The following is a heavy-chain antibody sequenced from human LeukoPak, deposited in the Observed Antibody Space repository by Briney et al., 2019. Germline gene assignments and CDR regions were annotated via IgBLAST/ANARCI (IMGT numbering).Heavy chain of an antibody. Sequence: SETLSLTCTVSGYSISSGYYWGWTRQPPGKGLEWIGSIYHSGSTYYNPSLKSRVTISVDTSKNQFSLKLSSVTAADTAVYYCARDLRYDILTGPHAFDIWGQGTMVTVSS. J-gene: IGHJ3*02. CDR1: GYSISSGYY. V-gene: IGHV4-38-2*02. D-gene: IGHD3-9*01. CDR3: ARDLRYDILTGPHAFDI. CDR2: IYHSGST.